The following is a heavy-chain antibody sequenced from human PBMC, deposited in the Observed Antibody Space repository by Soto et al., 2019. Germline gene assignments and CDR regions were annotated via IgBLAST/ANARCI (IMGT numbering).Heavy chain of an antibody. J-gene: IGHJ5*02. CDR1: GGTFSSYA. Sequence: ASLKVSCKASGGTFSSYAISWVRHAPGQGLEWMGGIIPIFGTANYAQKFQGRVTITADKSTSTAYMELSSLRSEDTAVYYCARGYCSGGSCLSWFDPWGQGTLVTVSS. D-gene: IGHD2-15*01. CDR3: ARGYCSGGSCLSWFDP. V-gene: IGHV1-69*06. CDR2: IIPIFGTA.